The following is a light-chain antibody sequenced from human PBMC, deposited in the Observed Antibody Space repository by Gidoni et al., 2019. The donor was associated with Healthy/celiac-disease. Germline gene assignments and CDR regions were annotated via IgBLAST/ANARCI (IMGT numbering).Light chain of an antibody. J-gene: IGLJ2*01. Sequence: SPGQSITISCTGTSSDVGSYNLVSWYQQHPGKAPKLMIYEVSKRPSGVSNRFSGSKSGNTASLTISGLQAEDDADYFCCSYAGSSTLDVVFGGGTKLTVL. CDR2: EVS. V-gene: IGLV2-23*02. CDR3: CSYAGSSTLDVV. CDR1: SSDVGSYNL.